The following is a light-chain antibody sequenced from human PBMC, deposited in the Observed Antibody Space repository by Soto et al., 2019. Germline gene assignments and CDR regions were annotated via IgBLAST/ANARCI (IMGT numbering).Light chain of an antibody. CDR1: QGIRND. CDR2: DAS. Sequence: DIQMTQSPSSLSASVGGTVTITCRASQGIRNDLGWYQQKPGKAPKRLIYDASNLQSGVPSRFSGSGSGTDFTLTVNSLQAEDFAIYYCQQSYSSPTTFGQGTRLEI. CDR3: QQSYSSPTT. V-gene: IGKV1-17*01. J-gene: IGKJ5*01.